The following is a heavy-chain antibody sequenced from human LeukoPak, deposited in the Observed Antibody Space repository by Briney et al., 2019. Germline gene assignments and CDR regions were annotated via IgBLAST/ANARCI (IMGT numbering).Heavy chain of an antibody. CDR1: GYTFTGYY. J-gene: IGHJ5*02. Sequence: ASVNVSCKASGYTFTGYYMHWVRQAPGQGLEWMGWISAYNGNTNYAQKLQGRVTMTTDTSTSTAYMELRSLRSDDTAVYYCARGRYGSGSRNWFDPWGQGTLVTVSS. V-gene: IGHV1-18*04. D-gene: IGHD3-10*01. CDR2: ISAYNGNT. CDR3: ARGRYGSGSRNWFDP.